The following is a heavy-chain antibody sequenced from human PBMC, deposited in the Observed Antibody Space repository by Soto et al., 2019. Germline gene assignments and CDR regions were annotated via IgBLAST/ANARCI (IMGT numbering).Heavy chain of an antibody. Sequence: EVPLVESGGGVLRPGGSLRLSCAASGFIFDDYGMSWARQAPGKGLEWVSGVNWNGGSTGYADSVKGRFTISRDNAKNFLFLQINSLRVEDTAFYYCVRGASLNFDYGGQGTLVTVSS. CDR1: GFIFDDYG. CDR3: VRGASLNFDY. J-gene: IGHJ4*02. CDR2: VNWNGGST. D-gene: IGHD2-15*01. V-gene: IGHV3-20*04.